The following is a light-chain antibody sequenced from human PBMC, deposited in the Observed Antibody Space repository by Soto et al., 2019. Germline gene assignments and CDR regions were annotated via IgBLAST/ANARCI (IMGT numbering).Light chain of an antibody. J-gene: IGKJ2*01. Sequence: EILLTQSPATLSLSPGERATLSCRTSQSVSSKYLAWYQQKPGQAPRLVFYGTSSRATGIPDRFSGSGSGTDFILTLSRLEPEDFAVYSCQQYGFSPYTFGQGTKMEIK. CDR3: QQYGFSPYT. V-gene: IGKV3-20*01. CDR2: GTS. CDR1: QSVSSKY.